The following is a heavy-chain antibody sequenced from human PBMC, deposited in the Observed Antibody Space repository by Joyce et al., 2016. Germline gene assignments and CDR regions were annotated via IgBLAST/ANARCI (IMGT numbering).Heavy chain of an antibody. V-gene: IGHV3-74*01. D-gene: IGHD1-26*01. CDR1: GFTFSSYW. J-gene: IGHJ6*02. Sequence: EVQLVESGGGLVQPGGSLRLSCTASGFTFSSYWMHWVRQVSRKGLGWVSHISSDESSTSYADSVKGRFTISRDNAKNTLYLHMNSLRTEDTAVYYCARTGGSYYDYYYYGLDVWGQGTTVIVSS. CDR3: ARTGGSYYDYYYYGLDV. CDR2: ISSDESST.